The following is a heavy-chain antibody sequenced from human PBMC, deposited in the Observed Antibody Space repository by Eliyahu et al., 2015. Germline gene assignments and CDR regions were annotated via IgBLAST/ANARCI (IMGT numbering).Heavy chain of an antibody. CDR2: ISGSGGST. V-gene: IGHV3-23*01. J-gene: IGHJ1*01. Sequence: EVQLLESGGGLVQPGGSLRLSCAASGFXFSSXXLTWVRQAPGKGLEWVSAISGSGGSTYYADSVKGRFTISRDNSKNTLYLQMNSLRAEDTAVYYCAKDLVLAYCGGDCSFTAEYFQHWGQGTLVTVSS. CDR1: GFXFSSXX. CDR3: AKDLVLAYCGGDCSFTAEYFQH. D-gene: IGHD2-21*01.